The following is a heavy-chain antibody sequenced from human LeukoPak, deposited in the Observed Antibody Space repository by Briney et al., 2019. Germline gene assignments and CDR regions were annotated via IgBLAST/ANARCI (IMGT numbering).Heavy chain of an antibody. D-gene: IGHD2-21*02. J-gene: IGHJ4*02. CDR2: ISRSSSTI. Sequence: PGGSLRLSCAASGFTFSSYSMNWVRQAPGKGLEWVSYISRSSSTIYCGDSVKGRFTISRDNAKNSLYLQMNSLRDEDTAVYYCAREVVVVTAPHYFDYWGQGTLVTVSS. CDR3: AREVVVVTAPHYFDY. V-gene: IGHV3-48*02. CDR1: GFTFSSYS.